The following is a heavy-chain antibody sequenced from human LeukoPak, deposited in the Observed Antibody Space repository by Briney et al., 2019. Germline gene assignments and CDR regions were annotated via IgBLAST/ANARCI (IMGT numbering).Heavy chain of an antibody. Sequence: PSETLSLTCAVYGGSFSGYYWSWIRQPPGKGLEWIGEINHSGSTNYNPSLKSRVTISVDTSKNQFSLKLSSVTAADTAVYYCARKGRRLWLSFDYWGQGTLVTVSS. D-gene: IGHD5-18*01. J-gene: IGHJ4*02. CDR2: INHSGST. V-gene: IGHV4-34*01. CDR3: ARKGRRLWLSFDY. CDR1: GGSFSGYY.